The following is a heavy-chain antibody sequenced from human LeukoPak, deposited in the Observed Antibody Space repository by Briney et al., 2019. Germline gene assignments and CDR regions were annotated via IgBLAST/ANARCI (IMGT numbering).Heavy chain of an antibody. D-gene: IGHD6-19*01. J-gene: IGHJ5*02. CDR2: ISWSTATI. V-gene: IGHV3-9*03. CDR1: GFKFDDYS. CDR3: AKGGSNGWYADH. Sequence: PGMSLRLSCVGSGFKFDDYSMHWVRQVPGKSLEWVSGISWSTATIAYADSVKGRFTISRDNAKNSLYLQMNSLRPEDMALYYCAKGGSNGWYADHWGQGTLVTVSS.